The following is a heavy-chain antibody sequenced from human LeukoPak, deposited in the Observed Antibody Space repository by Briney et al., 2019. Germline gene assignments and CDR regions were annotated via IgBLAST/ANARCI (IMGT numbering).Heavy chain of an antibody. CDR1: GFTVSSNY. D-gene: IGHD1-26*01. CDR3: ARYPGGSYFGYFDY. CDR2: IYSGGST. V-gene: IGHV3-66*01. Sequence: PGGSLRLSFAASGFTVSSNYMSWVRQAPGKGLEWVSVIYSGGSTYYADSVKGRFTLSRDNSKNTLYLQMNSLRADDTAIYYCARYPGGSYFGYFDYWGQGTLVTVSS. J-gene: IGHJ4*02.